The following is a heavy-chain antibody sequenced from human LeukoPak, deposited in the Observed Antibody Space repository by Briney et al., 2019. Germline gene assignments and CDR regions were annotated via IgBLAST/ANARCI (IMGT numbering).Heavy chain of an antibody. J-gene: IGHJ4*02. CDR2: INPNNGGT. D-gene: IGHD3-10*01. CDR3: ARDYRDVLLWFGELSK. Sequence: ASVKVSCKASGYTFTGYYIHWVRQAPGQGLEWMGWINPNNGGTNYAQKFQGRVTMTRDTSISTAYMELRSLRSDDTAVYYCARDYRDVLLWFGELSKWGQGTLVTVSS. CDR1: GYTFTGYY. V-gene: IGHV1-2*02.